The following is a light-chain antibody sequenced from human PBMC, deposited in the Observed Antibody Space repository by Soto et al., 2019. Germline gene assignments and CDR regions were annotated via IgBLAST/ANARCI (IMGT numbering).Light chain of an antibody. CDR2: DAS. V-gene: IGKV1-5*01. Sequence: IQMTQSPSPLYASVGDRVTITFRASHNIERWMAWYQQKPGKAPSLLIFDASTLHSGVPSWFSGSGSGTDFALTISSLQPDDFATYYCQQFAISTTFGQGTKVAIK. J-gene: IGKJ1*01. CDR3: QQFAISTT. CDR1: HNIERW.